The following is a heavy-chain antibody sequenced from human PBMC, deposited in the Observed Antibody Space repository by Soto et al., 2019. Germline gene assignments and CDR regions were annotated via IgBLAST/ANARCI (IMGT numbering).Heavy chain of an antibody. CDR1: GFSFSTYG. J-gene: IGHJ5*02. Sequence: PGGSLRLSCAASGFSFSTYGVTWVRQAPGKGLEWVCGVSGGSGVTHYTDSVKGRFTISGDDSKNTVYLQMHSLRGEDTAVYYCTRWNGYGDLWGQGTLVTVSS. V-gene: IGHV3-23*01. CDR2: VSGGSGVT. CDR3: TRWNGYGDL. D-gene: IGHD1-1*01.